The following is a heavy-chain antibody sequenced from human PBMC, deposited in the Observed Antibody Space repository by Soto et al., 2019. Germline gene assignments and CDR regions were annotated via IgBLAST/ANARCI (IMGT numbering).Heavy chain of an antibody. CDR1: GINFRSFA. Sequence: EVHLSESGGGVTQPRGSLRLSCAAPGINFRSFAMSWVRQAPGKGLQWVASISNNADATYYADSVKGRFHISRDNSKKTVFLEMNSLRVEDTAVYYCAQLALWFGEFGRGYWGQGALVTVSS. J-gene: IGHJ4*02. D-gene: IGHD3-10*01. CDR2: ISNNADAT. V-gene: IGHV3-23*01. CDR3: AQLALWFGEFGRGY.